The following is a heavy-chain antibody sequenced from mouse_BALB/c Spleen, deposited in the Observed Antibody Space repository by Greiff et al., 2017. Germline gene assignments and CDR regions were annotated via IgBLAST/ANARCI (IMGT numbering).Heavy chain of an antibody. CDR2: INPSNGRT. CDR3: ASYDGYPYFDY. J-gene: IGHJ2*01. Sequence: QVQLKQPGAELVKPGASVKLSCKASGYTFTSYWMHWVKQRPGQGLEWIGEINPSNGRTNYNEKFKSKATLTVDKSSSTVYMQLSSLTSEDSAVYYCASYDGYPYFDYWGQDTTRTVSS. CDR1: GYTFTSYW. D-gene: IGHD2-3*01. V-gene: IGHV1S81*02.